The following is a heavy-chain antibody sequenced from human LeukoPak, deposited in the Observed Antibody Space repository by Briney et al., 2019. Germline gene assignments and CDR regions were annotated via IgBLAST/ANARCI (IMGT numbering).Heavy chain of an antibody. CDR2: ISPYNGNT. J-gene: IGHJ4*02. D-gene: IGHD5/OR15-5a*01. Sequence: GASVKVSCKASGYNFFGHGVSWVRQAPGQGPESVGWISPYNGNTNYAQKFQGRVAMTTDASTSTVYMDLRSLRSDDTAVYYCARNMKGNSVYRHDYWGQGTLVTVSS. CDR1: GYNFFGHG. V-gene: IGHV1-18*01. CDR3: ARNMKGNSVYRHDY.